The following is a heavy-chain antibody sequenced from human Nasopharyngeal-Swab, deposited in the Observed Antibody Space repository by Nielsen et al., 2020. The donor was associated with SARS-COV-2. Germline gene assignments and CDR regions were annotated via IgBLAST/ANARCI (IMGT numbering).Heavy chain of an antibody. J-gene: IGHJ4*02. V-gene: IGHV3-7*01. CDR2: IKQDGSEK. D-gene: IGHD3-10*01. CDR3: ARDSKVRVVGFDY. CDR1: GFTFRSYW. Sequence: GESLKISCAASGFTFRSYWMSWVRQAPGKGLEWVANIKQDGSEKYYVDSVKGRFTISRDNAKNSLYLQMNSLRAEDTAVYYCARDSKVRVVGFDYWGQGTLVTVSS.